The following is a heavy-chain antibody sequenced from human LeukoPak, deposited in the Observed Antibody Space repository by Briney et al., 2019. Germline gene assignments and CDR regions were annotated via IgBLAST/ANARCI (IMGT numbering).Heavy chain of an antibody. CDR1: GFTFSSYW. CDR2: INSDGSST. D-gene: IGHD5-12*01. V-gene: IGHV3-74*01. Sequence: GGSLRLSCAASGFTFSSYWMHWVRQAPGKGLVWVSRINSDGSSTSYADSVKGRFTISRDNAKNALYLQMNSLRAEGTAVYYCARGPRGYSGYDFTFLDYWGQGTLVTVSS. J-gene: IGHJ4*02. CDR3: ARGPRGYSGYDFTFLDY.